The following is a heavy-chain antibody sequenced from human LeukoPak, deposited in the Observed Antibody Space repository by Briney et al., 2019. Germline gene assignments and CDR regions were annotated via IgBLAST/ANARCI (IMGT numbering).Heavy chain of an antibody. Sequence: SETLSLTCTVSGGSVSSYYWSWIRQPPGKGLEWIGYIYYSGSTNYNPSLKSRVTISVDTSKNQFSLKLSSVTAADTAVYYCARGSNYDAVYYYYMDVWGKGTTVTVSS. D-gene: IGHD4-11*01. V-gene: IGHV4-59*02. CDR3: ARGSNYDAVYYYYMDV. CDR2: IYYSGST. J-gene: IGHJ6*03. CDR1: GGSVSSYY.